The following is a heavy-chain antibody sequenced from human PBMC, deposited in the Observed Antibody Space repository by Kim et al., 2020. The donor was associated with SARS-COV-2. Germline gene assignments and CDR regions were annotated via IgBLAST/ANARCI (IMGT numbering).Heavy chain of an antibody. V-gene: IGHV1-3*01. Sequence: QKFPAGVTITRDTSASSAYMELSRLRSEDTAVYYCARGPVTMVRGVFDYWGQGTLVTVSS. D-gene: IGHD3-10*01. J-gene: IGHJ4*02. CDR3: ARGPVTMVRGVFDY.